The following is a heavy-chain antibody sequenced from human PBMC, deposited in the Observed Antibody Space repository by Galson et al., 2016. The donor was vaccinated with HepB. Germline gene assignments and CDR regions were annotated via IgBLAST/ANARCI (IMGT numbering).Heavy chain of an antibody. Sequence: SLRLSCAASGFPFDEYDMSWVRQVPGKGLERVSGIYRNGGITGYADSVRGRFTISRDNARNSLYLQMNSLRAEDTALYLCARDRRYSGSSSSSYKGMDVWGQGTSVFVSS. CDR3: ARDRRYSGSSSSSYKGMDV. D-gene: IGHD5-12*01. CDR1: GFPFDEYD. J-gene: IGHJ6*02. CDR2: IYRNGGIT. V-gene: IGHV3-20*01.